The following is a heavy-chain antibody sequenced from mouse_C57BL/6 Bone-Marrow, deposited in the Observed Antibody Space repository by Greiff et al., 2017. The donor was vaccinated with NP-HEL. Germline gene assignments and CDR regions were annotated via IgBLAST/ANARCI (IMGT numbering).Heavy chain of an antibody. CDR2: IYPGAGDT. CDR3: ARKGYDYDDAMDY. CDR1: GYAFSSYW. J-gene: IGHJ4*01. V-gene: IGHV1-80*01. D-gene: IGHD2-4*01. Sequence: VKLMESGAELVKPGASVKISYKASGYAFSSYWMNWVKQRPGQGLEWIGQIYPGAGDTHYNGKFKGKATLTADKSSSTAYMQLSSLTSEDSAVYFCARKGYDYDDAMDYWGQGTSVTVSS.